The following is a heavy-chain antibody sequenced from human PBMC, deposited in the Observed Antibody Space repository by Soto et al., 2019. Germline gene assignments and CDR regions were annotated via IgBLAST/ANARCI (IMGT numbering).Heavy chain of an antibody. D-gene: IGHD2-15*01. CDR2: ISAYNGDT. Sequence: ASVKVSCKASGYTFTNYDINWVRQAPGQGLEWMGWISAYNGDTNCAQKLQGRVTMTTDTSTSTAYMELRSLRSDDTAVYYCARSGLPDPVVVVGHTPFDPWGQGTLVTVSS. CDR1: GYTFTNYD. CDR3: ARSGLPDPVVVVGHTPFDP. V-gene: IGHV1-18*01. J-gene: IGHJ5*02.